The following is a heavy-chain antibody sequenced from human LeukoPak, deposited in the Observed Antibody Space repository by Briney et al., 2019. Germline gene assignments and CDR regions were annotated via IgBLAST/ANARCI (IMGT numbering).Heavy chain of an antibody. V-gene: IGHV3-30*02. Sequence: GGSLRLSCAASGFTFSSYGMHWVRQAPGKGLEWVAFIRYDGSNKYYADSVKGRFTISRDNSKNTLYLQMNSLRAEDTAVYYCAKDCLWSGTRHRYFDYWGQGTLVTVSS. CDR1: GFTFSSYG. CDR3: AKDCLWSGTRHRYFDY. D-gene: IGHD3-3*01. CDR2: IRYDGSNK. J-gene: IGHJ4*02.